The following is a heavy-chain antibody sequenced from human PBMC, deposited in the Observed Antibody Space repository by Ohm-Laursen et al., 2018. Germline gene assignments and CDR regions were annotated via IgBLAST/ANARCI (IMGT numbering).Heavy chain of an antibody. CDR2: IIPIFGTA. CDR3: AREIMVYAFPAFDI. J-gene: IGHJ3*02. V-gene: IGHV1-69*13. D-gene: IGHD2-8*01. CDR1: GGTFSSYA. Sequence: SVKVSCKASGGTFSSYAISWVRQAPGQGLEWMGGIIPIFGTANYAQKFQGRVTITADESTSTAYMELSSLRSEDTAVYYCAREIMVYAFPAFDIWGQGTMVTVSS.